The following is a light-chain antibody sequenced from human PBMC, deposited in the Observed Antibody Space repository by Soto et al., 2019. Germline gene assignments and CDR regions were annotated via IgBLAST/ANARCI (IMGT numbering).Light chain of an antibody. CDR2: GAS. V-gene: IGKV3-15*01. Sequence: EIVMTQSPATLSVSPGERATLSCRASQSVSSNLAWYQHKPGQAPRLLVYGASTRASGIPDRFSGSGSGTEFTLSISSLQSEDFAVYYCQQYYNWPVTFGGGTKVEIK. CDR1: QSVSSN. CDR3: QQYYNWPVT. J-gene: IGKJ4*01.